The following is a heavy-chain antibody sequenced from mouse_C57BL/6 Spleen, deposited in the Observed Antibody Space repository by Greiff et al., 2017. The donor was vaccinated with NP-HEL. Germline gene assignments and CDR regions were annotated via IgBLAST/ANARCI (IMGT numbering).Heavy chain of an antibody. Sequence: EVKVVESGGGLVKPGGSLKLSCAASGFTFSSYAMSWVRQTPEKRLEWVATISDGGSYTYYPDNVKGRFTISRDNAKNNLYLQMSHLKSEDTAMYYCAREGGLRRYFDYWGQGTTLTVSS. CDR1: GFTFSSYA. CDR3: AREGGLRRYFDY. V-gene: IGHV5-4*01. J-gene: IGHJ2*01. CDR2: ISDGGSYT. D-gene: IGHD2-4*01.